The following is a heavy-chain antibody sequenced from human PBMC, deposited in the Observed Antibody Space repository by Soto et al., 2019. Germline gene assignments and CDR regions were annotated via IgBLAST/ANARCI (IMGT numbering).Heavy chain of an antibody. D-gene: IGHD6-19*01. CDR1: GFTFSSYA. CDR3: ARGSLRSGWGSYYYYGMDV. V-gene: IGHV3-30-3*01. CDR2: ISYDGSNK. Sequence: VGSLRLSCAASGFTFSSYAMHWVRQAPGKGLEWVAVISYDGSNKYYADSVKGRFTISRDNSKNTLYLQMNSLRAEDTAVYYCARGSLRSGWGSYYYYGMDVWGQGTTVTVSS. J-gene: IGHJ6*02.